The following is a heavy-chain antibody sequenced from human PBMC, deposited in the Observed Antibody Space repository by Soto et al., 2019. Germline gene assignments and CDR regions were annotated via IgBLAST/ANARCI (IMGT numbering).Heavy chain of an antibody. Sequence: SETLSLTCSVSGGSISDYYWSWIRQPPGKGLEWIGYTYYGWNTNYNPSLKSRVTISVDTSKNQFSLKLISVTAADTAVYYCARDREYYDSSGLYFDYWGQGXLVTVYS. CDR2: TYYGWNT. D-gene: IGHD3-22*01. V-gene: IGHV4-59*01. J-gene: IGHJ4*02. CDR3: ARDREYYDSSGLYFDY. CDR1: GGSISDYY.